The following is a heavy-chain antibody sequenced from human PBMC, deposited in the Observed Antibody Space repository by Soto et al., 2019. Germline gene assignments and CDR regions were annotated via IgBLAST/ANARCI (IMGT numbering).Heavy chain of an antibody. V-gene: IGHV1-18*01. D-gene: IGHD6-6*01. Sequence: QVQLVQSGAEVKKPGASVKVSCKASGYTFTSYGISWVRQAPGQGLEWMGWISAYNGNTNYAQKLQGRVTMTTDTSTSTAYMELRSLISDDTAVYYCTRPLPYSSSLGRVYYYYGMDVWGQGTTVTVSS. CDR2: ISAYNGNT. CDR3: TRPLPYSSSLGRVYYYYGMDV. CDR1: GYTFTSYG. J-gene: IGHJ6*02.